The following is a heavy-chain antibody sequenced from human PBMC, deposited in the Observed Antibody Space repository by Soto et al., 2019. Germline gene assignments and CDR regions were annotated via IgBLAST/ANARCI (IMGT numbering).Heavy chain of an antibody. D-gene: IGHD2-15*01. Sequence: LGLSCATSGFTFSSYAITWVRQAPGKGLEWVSTFNGNGGLTYYADSVKGRFTISRDNSKNTLYLQMDSLRAEDTAIYYCAKDNSLHWFDPWGQGTLVTVSS. CDR1: GFTFSSYA. J-gene: IGHJ5*02. V-gene: IGHV3-23*01. CDR2: FNGNGGLT. CDR3: AKDNSLHWFDP.